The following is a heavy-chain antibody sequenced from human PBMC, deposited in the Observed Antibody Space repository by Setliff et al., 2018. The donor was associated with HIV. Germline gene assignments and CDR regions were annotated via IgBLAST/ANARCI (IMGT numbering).Heavy chain of an antibody. CDR2: INHYGST. Sequence: SETLSLTCAVYGGSFSGYYWSWIRQPPGKGLEWIGEINHYGSTNYNPSLKSRVTISVDTSKNQFSLNLSSVTAADTAVYYCAKRLTGPFDNWGQGTLVTVSS. CDR1: GGSFSGYY. CDR3: AKRLTGPFDN. V-gene: IGHV4-34*01. J-gene: IGHJ4*02. D-gene: IGHD1-1*01.